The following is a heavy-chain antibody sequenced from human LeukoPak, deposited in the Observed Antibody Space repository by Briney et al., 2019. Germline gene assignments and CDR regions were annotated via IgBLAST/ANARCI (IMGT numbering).Heavy chain of an antibody. CDR1: GFTFASYG. D-gene: IGHD3-16*01. CDR2: ISYDGSDK. J-gene: IGHJ4*02. Sequence: GGSLRLSCAASGFTFASYGMYWVRQAPGEGLEGVALISYDGSDKYYADYVKGRFTISRVHSKNPPYAQINSLRGEDPAVYFCAKDRLGGPYFFHYWGQGTLVTVSS. CDR3: AKDRLGGPYFFHY. V-gene: IGHV3-30*18.